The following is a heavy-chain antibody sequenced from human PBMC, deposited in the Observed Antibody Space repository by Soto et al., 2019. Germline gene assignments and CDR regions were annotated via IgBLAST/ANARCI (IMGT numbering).Heavy chain of an antibody. V-gene: IGHV1-3*01. Sequence: ASVKVSCKASGYTFTSYAMHWLRQAPGQRLEWMGWINAGNGNTKYSQKFQGRVTITRDTSASTAYMELSSLRSEDTAVYYCAREYYDSSGYYYVTGSLGPWGQGTLVTVSS. D-gene: IGHD3-22*01. CDR2: INAGNGNT. J-gene: IGHJ5*02. CDR3: AREYYDSSGYYYVTGSLGP. CDR1: GYTFTSYA.